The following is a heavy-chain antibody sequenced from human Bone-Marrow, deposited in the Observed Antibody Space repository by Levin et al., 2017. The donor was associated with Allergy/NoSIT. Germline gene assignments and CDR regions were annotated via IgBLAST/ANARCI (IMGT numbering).Heavy chain of an antibody. J-gene: IGHJ5*02. CDR1: GFTFSSYA. CDR2: ISYDGSNK. CDR3: ARDRPIVVVPAAIRSGWFDP. Sequence: GESLKISCAASGFTFSSYAMHWVRQAPGKGLEWVAVISYDGSNKYYADSVKGRFTISRDNSKNTLYLQMNSLRAEDTAVYYCARDRPIVVVPAAIRSGWFDPWGQGTLVTVSS. D-gene: IGHD2-2*01. V-gene: IGHV3-30*04.